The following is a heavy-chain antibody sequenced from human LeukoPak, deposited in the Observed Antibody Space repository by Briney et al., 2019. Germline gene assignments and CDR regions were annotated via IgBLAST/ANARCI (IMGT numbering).Heavy chain of an antibody. CDR3: AKWHSSTSWATLGYFDY. D-gene: IGHD2-2*01. J-gene: IGHJ4*02. Sequence: GGSLRLSCSASGFTFSSYAMHWVRQAPGKGLEYVSAISSNGGSTYYADSVKGRFTISRDNSKNTLYLQMSSLRAEDTAVYYCAKWHSSTSWATLGYFDYWGQGTLVTVSS. CDR1: GFTFSSYA. CDR2: ISSNGGST. V-gene: IGHV3-64D*06.